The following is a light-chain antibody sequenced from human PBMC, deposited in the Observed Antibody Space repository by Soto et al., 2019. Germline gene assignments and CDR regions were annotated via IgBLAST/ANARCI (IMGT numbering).Light chain of an antibody. CDR3: QHYYNWPRT. CDR1: QSISSW. V-gene: IGKV1-5*01. CDR2: DAS. J-gene: IGKJ1*01. Sequence: IQMTQSHSTLSASVGDRVTITCRASQSISSWLAWCQQKPGKAPKLLIYDASSLESGVPSRFSGSGSGTEFTLTISSLQSEDFAVYYCQHYYNWPRTFCQGTKVDIK.